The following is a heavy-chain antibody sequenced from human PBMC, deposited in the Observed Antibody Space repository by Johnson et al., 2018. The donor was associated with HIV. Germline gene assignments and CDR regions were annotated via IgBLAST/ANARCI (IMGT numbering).Heavy chain of an antibody. J-gene: IGHJ3*01. CDR2: INSAGSST. V-gene: IGHV3-74*02. Sequence: VQLVESGGGVVQPGKSLRLSCAASGFSFDDYGMSWVRQAPGKGLVWVSRINSAGSSTHYADSVKGRFTISRDNAKNTLYLQMNSLRAEDTAVYYCARGVAMIVFWGQGTMVTVSS. D-gene: IGHD3-22*01. CDR1: GFSFDDYG. CDR3: ARGVAMIVF.